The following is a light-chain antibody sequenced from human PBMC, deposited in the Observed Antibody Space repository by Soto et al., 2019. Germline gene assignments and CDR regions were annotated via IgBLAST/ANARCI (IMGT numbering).Light chain of an antibody. Sequence: QSALTQPASVSGSPGQSITISCTGTSSDVGGYNYVSWYQQHPGKAPKLMIYDVSNRPSGVSNRFSGSKSGNTASLTISGLQADDEADYYCSSYPSSSTYVFGTGTKLTVL. CDR2: DVS. V-gene: IGLV2-14*01. CDR3: SSYPSSSTYV. J-gene: IGLJ1*01. CDR1: SSDVGGYNY.